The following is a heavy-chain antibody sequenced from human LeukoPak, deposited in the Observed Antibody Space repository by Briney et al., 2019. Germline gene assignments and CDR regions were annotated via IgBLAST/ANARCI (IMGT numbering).Heavy chain of an antibody. V-gene: IGHV1-2*02. D-gene: IGHD3-16*01. Sequence: GASVKVSCKASGYTFTGYYMHWVRQAPGQGLEWMGWINPNSGGTNYAQKFQGRVTMTRDTSISTAYMELSRLRSDDTAVYYCARDLGVESSYYYYYYMDVWGKGTTVTISS. CDR1: GYTFTGYY. J-gene: IGHJ6*03. CDR3: ARDLGVESSYYYYYYMDV. CDR2: INPNSGGT.